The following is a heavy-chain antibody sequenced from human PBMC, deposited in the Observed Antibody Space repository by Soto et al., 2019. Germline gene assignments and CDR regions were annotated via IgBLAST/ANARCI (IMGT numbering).Heavy chain of an antibody. J-gene: IGHJ4*02. CDR2: IYYSGSA. Sequence: QVQLQESGPRLVKPSQTLSLTCSVSGGSIISGGYYWGWIRQHPGKGLEWIGYIYYSGSAFYNPSLKSRLTISVDTSKSPFSLTLSSVTAADTAVYYCARSLRGVMFDYWGQGTLVTVSS. CDR3: ARSLRGVMFDY. V-gene: IGHV4-31*03. CDR1: GGSIISGGYY. D-gene: IGHD3-10*01.